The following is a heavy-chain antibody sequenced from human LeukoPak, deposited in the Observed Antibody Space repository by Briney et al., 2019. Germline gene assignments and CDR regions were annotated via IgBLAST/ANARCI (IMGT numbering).Heavy chain of an antibody. V-gene: IGHV3-21*01. CDR2: ITGSSSFI. J-gene: IGHJ5*02. D-gene: IGHD6-6*01. CDR1: GFTLSGYN. CDR3: PAAPDPPGGFDP. Sequence: PGGSLRLSCAASGFTLSGYNMNWVRQAPGKGLEWVSSITGSSSFIYYSDSVKGRFTISRDNAENSVYLQMNSLRAEDTAVYYFPAAPDPPGGFDPGGQGTLVTVS.